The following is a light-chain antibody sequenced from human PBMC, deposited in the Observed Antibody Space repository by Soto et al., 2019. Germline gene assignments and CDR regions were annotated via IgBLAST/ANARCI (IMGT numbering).Light chain of an antibody. CDR3: QQYYSDPMT. J-gene: IGKJ5*01. CDR2: WAS. CDR1: QSILFSSNNKNY. V-gene: IGKV4-1*01. Sequence: DIVMTQSPDSLAVSLGERATINCKSSQSILFSSNNKNYLAWYQQKAGQPPKLLIYWASTRESGVPDRFSGSGSGTDFTLTISSLQAEDVAVYHCQQYYSDPMTFGQGTRLELK.